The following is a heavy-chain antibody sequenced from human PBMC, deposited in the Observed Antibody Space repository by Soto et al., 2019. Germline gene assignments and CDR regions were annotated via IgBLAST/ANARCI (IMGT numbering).Heavy chain of an antibody. Sequence: EVQLVESGGGLVQPGGSLRLSCSGSGFIFSSYSIHWVRQTPGKRLEYVSVISGGAEATYHTESVKGRFTISRDNSKNTVYLQMDRLTVEDMAVYHCAREAGTPGLGYFDLWGRGTLVTVSS. CDR1: GFIFSSYS. J-gene: IGHJ2*01. CDR2: ISGGAEAT. D-gene: IGHD1-1*01. V-gene: IGHV3-64*07. CDR3: AREAGTPGLGYFDL.